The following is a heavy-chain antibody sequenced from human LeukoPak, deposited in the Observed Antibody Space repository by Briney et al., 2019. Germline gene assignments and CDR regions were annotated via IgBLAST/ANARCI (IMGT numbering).Heavy chain of an antibody. CDR1: GGSISSYY. J-gene: IGHJ1*01. Sequence: PSETLSLTCTVSGGSISSYYWSWIRQPPGKGLEWIGYIYYSGSTNYNPSLKSRVTISVDTSKNQFSLKLSSVTAADTAVYYCARLYDFWSGYSCWGQGTLVTVSS. CDR2: IYYSGST. V-gene: IGHV4-59*12. D-gene: IGHD3-3*01. CDR3: ARLYDFWSGYSC.